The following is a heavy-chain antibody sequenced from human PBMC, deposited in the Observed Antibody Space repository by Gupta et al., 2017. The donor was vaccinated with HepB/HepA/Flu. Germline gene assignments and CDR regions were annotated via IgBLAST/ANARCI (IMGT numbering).Heavy chain of an antibody. Sequence: LQLQESGPGLVKPSETLSLTCTVSYDSINLPTYYWVWIRQAPGKGLEWIGNILSRGTTDYNPALQSRLTMSVDTSKNQFSLKLTSVTAADTAVYYCTRAKPYMGMSFYYMDVWGNGTAVTVSS. CDR2: ILSRGTT. D-gene: IGHD7-27*01. CDR3: TRAKPYMGMSFYYMDV. CDR1: YDSINLPTYY. J-gene: IGHJ6*03. V-gene: IGHV4-39*01.